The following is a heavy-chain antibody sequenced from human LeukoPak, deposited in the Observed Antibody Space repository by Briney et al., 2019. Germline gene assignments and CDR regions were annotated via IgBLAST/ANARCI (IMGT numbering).Heavy chain of an antibody. Sequence: GGSLRLSCAASGFTFRSYWMNWVRQAPGEGIEWVANIKQDGNDKHYEDSVKGRFSISRDNAKNSLYLQMDSLRAEDTAVYYCAKEGAYPIISYDSWGQGALVTVSS. D-gene: IGHD1-14*01. CDR2: IKQDGNDK. CDR1: GFTFRSYW. V-gene: IGHV3-7*01. J-gene: IGHJ5*01. CDR3: AKEGAYPIISYDS.